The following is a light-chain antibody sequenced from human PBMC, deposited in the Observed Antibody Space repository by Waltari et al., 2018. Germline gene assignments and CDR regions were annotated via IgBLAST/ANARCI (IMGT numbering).Light chain of an antibody. Sequence: IVMTQSPDSLAVSLGERDTINCKSSPSVLYSSNNKNYLAWYQQKPGQPPKLLIYWASTRESGVPDRFSGSGSGTDFTLTISSLQAEDVAVYYCQQYYSTLRAFGQGTKVEIK. CDR1: PSVLYSSNNKNY. J-gene: IGKJ1*01. CDR2: WAS. CDR3: QQYYSTLRA. V-gene: IGKV4-1*01.